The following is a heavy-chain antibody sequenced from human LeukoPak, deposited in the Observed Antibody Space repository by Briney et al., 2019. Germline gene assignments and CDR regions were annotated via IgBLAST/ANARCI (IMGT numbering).Heavy chain of an antibody. J-gene: IGHJ4*02. CDR1: EFNFDDYG. Sequence: GGSLRLSCAASEFNFDDYGMSWVRQAPGKGLEWVSGINLNGAATGYADSVKGRFTISRDNSQNTLYLQMNSLRPEDTAVYYCAKGGASVTRYVDYWGQGTLVTVSS. V-gene: IGHV3-20*04. CDR3: AKGGASVTRYVDY. CDR2: INLNGAAT. D-gene: IGHD4-17*01.